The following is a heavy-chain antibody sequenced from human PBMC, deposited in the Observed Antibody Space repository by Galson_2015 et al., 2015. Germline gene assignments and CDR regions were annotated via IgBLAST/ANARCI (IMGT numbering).Heavy chain of an antibody. CDR3: VRGNSGYGNFDY. J-gene: IGHJ4*02. CDR2: IYTDASSA. Sequence: SLKLSCAASGFTFSSYWMHWVRQAPGKGLVWVSRIYTDASSASSADSVKGRVTISRDDAKSTLYLQMSSLRAEDTAVYYCVRGNSGYGNFDYWGQGILVTVSS. V-gene: IGHV3-74*01. D-gene: IGHD5-18*01. CDR1: GFTFSSYW.